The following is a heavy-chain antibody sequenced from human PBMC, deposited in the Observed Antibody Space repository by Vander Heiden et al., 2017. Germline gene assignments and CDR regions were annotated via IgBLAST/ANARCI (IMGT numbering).Heavy chain of an antibody. Sequence: EVQLVESGGGLVQPGRSLRLSCAASGFTFADYAMHWVRQTPGKGLEWVSGISWNSGGIGYADSVKGRFTISRDNAKNSLYLQMNSLRPEDTALYFCAKDSHSGYDSGDAFDIWGQGTMVTVSS. CDR2: ISWNSGGI. D-gene: IGHD5-12*01. J-gene: IGHJ3*02. V-gene: IGHV3-9*01. CDR1: GFTFADYA. CDR3: AKDSHSGYDSGDAFDI.